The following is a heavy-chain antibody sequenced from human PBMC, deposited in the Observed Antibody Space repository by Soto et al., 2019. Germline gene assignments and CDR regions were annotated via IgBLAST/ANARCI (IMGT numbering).Heavy chain of an antibody. V-gene: IGHV3-30*18. D-gene: IGHD7-27*01. CDR3: AKETGDPELNWFDP. CDR1: GFTFSSYG. Sequence: GGSLRLSCAASGFTFSSYGMHWVRQAPGKGLEWVAVISYDGSNKYYADSVKGRFTISRDNSKNTLYLQMNSLRAEDTAVYYCAKETGDPELNWFDPWGQGTLVTVSS. J-gene: IGHJ5*02. CDR2: ISYDGSNK.